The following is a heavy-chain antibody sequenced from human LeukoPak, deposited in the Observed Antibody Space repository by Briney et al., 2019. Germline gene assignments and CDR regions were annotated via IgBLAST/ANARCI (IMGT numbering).Heavy chain of an antibody. CDR2: IYPGDSDT. CDR1: GYSFTSYW. CDR3: ARHSENQNNYYYYYYMDV. Sequence: GESLKISCKGSGYSFTSYWIGWVRQMPGKGLEWMGIIYPGDSDTRYSPSFQGQVTISADKSISTAYLQWSSLKASDTAMYYCARHSENQNNYYYYYYMDVWGKGTTVTVSS. V-gene: IGHV5-51*01. D-gene: IGHD1-14*01. J-gene: IGHJ6*03.